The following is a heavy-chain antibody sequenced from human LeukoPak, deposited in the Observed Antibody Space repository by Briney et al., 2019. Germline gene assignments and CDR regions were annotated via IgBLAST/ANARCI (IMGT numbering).Heavy chain of an antibody. CDR2: INHSGST. Sequence: SETLSLTCAVYGGSFSGYSWSWIRQPPGKGLEWIGEINHSGSTNYNPSLKSRVTISVDTAKKQFSLKLSSVTAADTAVYYCARGRLLMWFDPWGQGTLVTVSS. CDR1: GGSFSGYS. D-gene: IGHD3-16*01. J-gene: IGHJ5*02. CDR3: ARGRLLMWFDP. V-gene: IGHV4-34*01.